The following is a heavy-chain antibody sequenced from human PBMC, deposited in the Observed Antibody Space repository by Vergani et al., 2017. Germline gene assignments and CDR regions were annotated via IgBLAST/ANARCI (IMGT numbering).Heavy chain of an antibody. J-gene: IGHJ3*02. V-gene: IGHV4-59*01. CDR1: GGSISSYY. Sequence: QVQLQESGPGLVKPSETLSLTCTVSGGSISSYYWSWIRQPPGKGLEWIGYIYYSGSTNYNPSLKSRVTISVDTSKNQFSLKLSSVTAADTAVYYCARNPYCGGDCHSDAFDIWGQGTMVTVSS. CDR3: ARNPYCGGDCHSDAFDI. CDR2: IYYSGST. D-gene: IGHD2-21*02.